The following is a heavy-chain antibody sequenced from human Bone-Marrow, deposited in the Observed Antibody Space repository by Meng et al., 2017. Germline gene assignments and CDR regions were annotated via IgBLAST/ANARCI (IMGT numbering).Heavy chain of an antibody. J-gene: IGHJ4*02. CDR3: ARDEDISAAGKLFCDY. CDR2: IDPKSGDT. D-gene: IGHD6-13*01. CDR1: GYNFPDYW. Sequence: QLQLVQSGAEVKKPGASVTVPCKPSGYNFPDYWLSWVRRAPGQGREWMGRIDPKSGDTHYAQRFQGRVTMTGDTSISTAYMELSGLRSDDTAMYYCARDEDISAAGKLFCDYWGQGTLVTVSS. V-gene: IGHV1-2*06.